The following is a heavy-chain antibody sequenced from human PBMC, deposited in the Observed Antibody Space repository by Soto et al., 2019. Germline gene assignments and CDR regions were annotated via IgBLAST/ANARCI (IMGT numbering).Heavy chain of an antibody. J-gene: IGHJ4*02. Sequence: QVQLVQSGAEVKKPGASVKVSCKASGYTFTSYGISWVRQAPGQGLEWMGWISAYDGNTNYAQKLQGRVPMTTDTSTSTAYMELRRLRSDDTAVYYCARRGPYYYDSSGSATLDYWGQGNMVNV. CDR1: GYTFTSYG. CDR2: ISAYDGNT. V-gene: IGHV1-18*01. D-gene: IGHD3-22*01. CDR3: ARRGPYYYDSSGSATLDY.